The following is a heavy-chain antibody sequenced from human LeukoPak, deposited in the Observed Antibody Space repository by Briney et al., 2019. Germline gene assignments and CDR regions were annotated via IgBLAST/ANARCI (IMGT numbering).Heavy chain of an antibody. V-gene: IGHV7-4-1*01. D-gene: IGHD2-15*01. J-gene: IGHJ4*02. Sequence: ASATVSFKASGYSFTSFAMNWVRQAPGQGLEWMGWINTNTGNPTYARGFAGRFVFSLDTSVSTAYLQISGLEAEDTAVYYCARGRDCSGGNCYSDYWGQGTLVTVFS. CDR1: GYSFTSFA. CDR3: ARGRDCSGGNCYSDY. CDR2: INTNTGNP.